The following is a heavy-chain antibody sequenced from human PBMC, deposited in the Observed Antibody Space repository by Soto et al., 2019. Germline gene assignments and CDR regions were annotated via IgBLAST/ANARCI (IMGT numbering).Heavy chain of an antibody. D-gene: IGHD6-13*01. CDR1: GFSLSTSGVG. V-gene: IGHV2-5*02. CDR3: AHRGGTGYSSCWYWDYFDF. Sequence: QITLKESGPTLVKPTQTLTLTCTFPGFSLSTSGVGVGWIRQPPGKALERLPLNYSDDDKRYSPSLKSRLTITKDTSKNQVVLTSTNMDAVDTATYYCAHRGGTGYSSCWYWDYFDFRGQGTLVTVSS. J-gene: IGHJ4*02. CDR2: NYSDDDK.